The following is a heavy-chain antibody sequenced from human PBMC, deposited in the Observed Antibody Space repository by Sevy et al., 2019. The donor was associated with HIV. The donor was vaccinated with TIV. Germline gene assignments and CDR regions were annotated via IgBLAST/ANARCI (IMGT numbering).Heavy chain of an antibody. Sequence: GGSLRLSCAASGFTFSSYAMHWVRQAPGKGLEWVAVISYDGSNKYYADSVKGRFTISRDNSKNTLYLQMNSLRAEDTAVYYCARTVTAASWDAFGIWGQGTMVTVSS. CDR3: ARTVTAASWDAFGI. CDR1: GFTFSSYA. CDR2: ISYDGSNK. D-gene: IGHD2-21*02. J-gene: IGHJ3*02. V-gene: IGHV3-30-3*01.